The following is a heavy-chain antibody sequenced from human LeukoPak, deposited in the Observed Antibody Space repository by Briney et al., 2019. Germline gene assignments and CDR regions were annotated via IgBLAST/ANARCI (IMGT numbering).Heavy chain of an antibody. CDR1: GGSISSYY. CDR2: IYYTGNS. J-gene: IGHJ4*02. V-gene: IGHV4-59*08. D-gene: IGHD2-2*02. CDR3: ARRYTNSWFFDY. Sequence: PSETLSLTCTVSGGSISSYYWSWIRQPPGKGLEWLGYIYYTGNSNYNPSLESRVTMSLDTSTHQFSLGLSSVTAADTAVHYCARRYTNSWFFDYWGQGALVTVSS.